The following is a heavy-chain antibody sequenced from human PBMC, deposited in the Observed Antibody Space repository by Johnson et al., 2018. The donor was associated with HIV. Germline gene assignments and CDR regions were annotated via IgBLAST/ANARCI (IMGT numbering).Heavy chain of an antibody. D-gene: IGHD6-19*01. CDR2: IKQDGSEK. J-gene: IGHJ3*02. CDR3: ARDLGWLECTNDAFDI. CDR1: GFTFSNHY. Sequence: EVQLVESGGGVVQPGGSLRLSCAASGFTFSNHYMSWVRQAPGKGLEWVANIKQDGSEKYSVDSVKGRFTISRDNAKKSLYLKMNSLRVEDTAVYCCARDLGWLECTNDAFDIWGQGTLVTVSS. V-gene: IGHV3-7*01.